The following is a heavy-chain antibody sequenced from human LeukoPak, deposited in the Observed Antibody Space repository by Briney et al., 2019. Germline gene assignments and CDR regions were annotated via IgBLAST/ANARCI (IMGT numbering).Heavy chain of an antibody. CDR3: ARPVAAADNPRATDAFDI. V-gene: IGHV1-2*02. CDR1: GYTFTGYY. D-gene: IGHD6-13*01. Sequence: ASVKVSCKASGYTFTGYYMHWVRQAPGQGLEWMGWINPNSGGTNYAQKFQGRVTMTRDTSISTAYMELSRLRSDDTAVYYCARPVAAADNPRATDAFDIWGQGTMVTVSS. J-gene: IGHJ3*02. CDR2: INPNSGGT.